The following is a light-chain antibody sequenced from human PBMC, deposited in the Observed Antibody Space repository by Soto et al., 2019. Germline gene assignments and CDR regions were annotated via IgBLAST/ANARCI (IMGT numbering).Light chain of an antibody. CDR1: RDISSS. V-gene: IGKV1-27*01. Sequence: DVQMTQSPSSLSASVGDRVTITCRASRDISSSLAWYQQKPGKVPKLLIYAASTLHAGVQSRFSGSGSGTFFTLTINSLQPEDAATYYCQKYNSAPNTFGRGTRLEIK. J-gene: IGKJ2*01. CDR3: QKYNSAPNT. CDR2: AAS.